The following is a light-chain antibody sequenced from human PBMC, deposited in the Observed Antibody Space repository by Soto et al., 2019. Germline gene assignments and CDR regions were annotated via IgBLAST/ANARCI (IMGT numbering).Light chain of an antibody. Sequence: EIVLTQSPGTLSLSPGERATLSCRASQNVSSTYISWYQQNPGQAPRLLIYGASNRATGIPHRCSGSGSGTNFTLTISRLEPEDFAVYFCQQYVRSPPFTFGQGTKVEIK. CDR1: QNVSSTY. CDR3: QQYVRSPPFT. CDR2: GAS. J-gene: IGKJ2*01. V-gene: IGKV3-20*01.